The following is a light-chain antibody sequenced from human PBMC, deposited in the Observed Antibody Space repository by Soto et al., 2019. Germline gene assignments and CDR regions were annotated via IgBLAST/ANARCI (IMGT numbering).Light chain of an antibody. CDR2: DVS. V-gene: IGLV2-14*01. CDR3: SSYTTSNTRQIV. J-gene: IGLJ1*01. CDR1: SIDVSGYNY. Sequence: HSALTQPASVSGSPGQSITISCTGTSIDVSGYNYVSWYQQHPGKAPKFMIYDVSNRPSGVSNRSSGSKSGNTASLTISGLQAEDEADYYCSSYTTSNTRQIVFGTGTKVTVL.